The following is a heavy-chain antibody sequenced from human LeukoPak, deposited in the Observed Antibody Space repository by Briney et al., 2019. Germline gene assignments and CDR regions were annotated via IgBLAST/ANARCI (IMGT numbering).Heavy chain of an antibody. D-gene: IGHD3-3*01. Sequence: GGSLRLSCAASGFTFDDYAMHWVRQAPGKGLEWASLISGDGGSTYYADSVKARFTISRDNSKNSLYLQMNSQRTEDTALYYCAKDPTYDFWSGYLRGKNWFDPWGQGTLVTVS. J-gene: IGHJ5*02. CDR2: ISGDGGST. CDR3: AKDPTYDFWSGYLRGKNWFDP. CDR1: GFTFDDYA. V-gene: IGHV3-43*02.